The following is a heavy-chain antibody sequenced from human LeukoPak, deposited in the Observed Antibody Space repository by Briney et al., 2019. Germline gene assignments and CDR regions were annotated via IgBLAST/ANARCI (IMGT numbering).Heavy chain of an antibody. J-gene: IGHJ4*02. CDR3: ARHEQWLVPVDY. D-gene: IGHD6-19*01. Sequence: PSETLSLTCAVSGNSISSSYYWGWIRQPPGKGLEWIASIYHSGSTYFNPSLKSRVTISMDTSKNEFSLKLSSVTAADTAVYYCARHEQWLVPVDYWGQGILVTVSS. V-gene: IGHV4-38-2*01. CDR1: GNSISSSYY. CDR2: IYHSGST.